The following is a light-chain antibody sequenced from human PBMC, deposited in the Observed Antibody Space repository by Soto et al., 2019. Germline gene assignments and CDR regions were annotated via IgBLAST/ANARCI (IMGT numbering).Light chain of an antibody. V-gene: IGLV2-14*01. CDR2: EVT. CDR3: SSYRTSTTPYYV. J-gene: IGLJ1*01. Sequence: QSVLTQPASVSGSPGQSITISCTGTSSDVGAYNFVSWYQHHPGKAPKLMIYEVTNRPAGVPDRFSGSKSGNTASLTISGLQTEDEAEYYCSSYRTSTTPYYVFGTGTKV. CDR1: SSDVGAYNF.